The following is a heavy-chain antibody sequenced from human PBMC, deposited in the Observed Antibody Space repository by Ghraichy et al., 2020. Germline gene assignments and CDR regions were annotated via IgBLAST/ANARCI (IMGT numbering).Heavy chain of an antibody. CDR2: ISSRGDDT. CDR1: GFTFSSYS. D-gene: IGHD3-10*01. V-gene: IGHV3-23*01. Sequence: GGSLRLSCAASGFTFSSYSMSWVRQAPGKGLEWVSSISSRGDDTLYADSVNGRFTISRDNSNNMVYMQMNSLRAEDTAIYYCTKGARSQGIDYWGQGSLVTVSS. CDR3: TKGARSQGIDY. J-gene: IGHJ4*02.